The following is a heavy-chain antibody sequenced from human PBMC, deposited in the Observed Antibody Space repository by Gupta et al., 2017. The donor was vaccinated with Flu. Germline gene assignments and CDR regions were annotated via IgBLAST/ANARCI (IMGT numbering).Heavy chain of an antibody. V-gene: IGHV4-39*01. Sequence: GSTQYNPSLRSRLTMSIDTSTNQFSLRVTSMTAPDTAVYYCARSVTGDYFDNWGQGSLVTVSS. J-gene: IGHJ4*02. D-gene: IGHD7-27*01. CDR2: GST. CDR3: ARSVTGDYFDN.